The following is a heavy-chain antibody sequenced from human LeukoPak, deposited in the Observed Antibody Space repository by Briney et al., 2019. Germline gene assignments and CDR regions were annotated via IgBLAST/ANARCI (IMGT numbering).Heavy chain of an antibody. D-gene: IGHD6-19*01. Sequence: PSETLSLTCTVSGGSISTYYGNWIRQAPGKGLEWIGYIYCSGSTNYNPSLKSRVTMSVDTSRNQFSLKLSSVTAADTAVYYCARDSSGWENWFDPWGQGTLVTVSS. J-gene: IGHJ5*02. CDR3: ARDSSGWENWFDP. CDR1: GGSISTYY. CDR2: IYCSGST. V-gene: IGHV4-59*01.